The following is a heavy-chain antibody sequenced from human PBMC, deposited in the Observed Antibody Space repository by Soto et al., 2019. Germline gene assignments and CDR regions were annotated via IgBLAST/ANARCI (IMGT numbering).Heavy chain of an antibody. D-gene: IGHD1-26*01. V-gene: IGHV3-49*03. CDR2: IRSKAYGGTT. CDR1: GFTFGDYA. CDR3: TRDHIVGVGYFDY. J-gene: IGHJ4*02. Sequence: HPGGPLRLSCTASGFTFGDYAMSWFRQAPGKGLEWVGFIRSKAYGGTTEYAASVKGRFTISRDDSKSIAYLQMNSLKTEDTAVYYCTRDHIVGVGYFDYWGQGTLVTVSS.